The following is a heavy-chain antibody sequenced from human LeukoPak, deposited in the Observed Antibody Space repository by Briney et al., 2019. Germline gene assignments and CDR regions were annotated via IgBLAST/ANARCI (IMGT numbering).Heavy chain of an antibody. CDR3: AKFHYCSSTSCPIDY. V-gene: IGHV4-59*08. D-gene: IGHD2-2*01. J-gene: IGHJ4*02. Sequence: SETLSLTCTVSGGSISSYYWSWIRQPPGKGLEWIGCIYYSGYTNYKSSLKSRVTISVDTSKNQFSLKLSSVTAADTAVYYCAKFHYCSSTSCPIDYWGQGTLVTVSS. CDR2: IYYSGYT. CDR1: GGSISSYY.